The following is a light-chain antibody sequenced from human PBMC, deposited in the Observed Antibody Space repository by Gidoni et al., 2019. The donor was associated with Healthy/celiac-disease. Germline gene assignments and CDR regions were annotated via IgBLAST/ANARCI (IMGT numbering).Light chain of an antibody. CDR3: QQSYSTPLYS. Sequence: DIHMTHSPSSLSASVGDRVTITCRARQSISSYLHWYQQKPGKAPKLLIYDASSLQSGVPSRFSGSGSGRDFTLTISSLQPEDFATYYCQQSYSTPLYSFGQGTKLEIK. CDR1: QSISSY. J-gene: IGKJ2*03. V-gene: IGKV1-39*01. CDR2: DAS.